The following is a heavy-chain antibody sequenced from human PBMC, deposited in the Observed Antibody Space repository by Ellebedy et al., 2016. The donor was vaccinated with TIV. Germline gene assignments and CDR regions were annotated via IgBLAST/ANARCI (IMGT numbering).Heavy chain of an antibody. CDR2: ISGSGGST. J-gene: IGHJ3*02. CDR1: GFTFSSYA. V-gene: IGHV3-23*01. D-gene: IGHD1-26*01. Sequence: GGSLRLSXAASGFTFSSYAMSWVRQAPGKGLEWVSAISGSGGSTYYADSVKGRFTISRDNSKNTLYLQMNSLRAEDTAVYYCAKEWFEGAKGEHAFDIWGQGTMVTVSS. CDR3: AKEWFEGAKGEHAFDI.